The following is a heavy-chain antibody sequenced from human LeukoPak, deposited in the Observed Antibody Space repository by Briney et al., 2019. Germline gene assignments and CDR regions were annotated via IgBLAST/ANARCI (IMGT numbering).Heavy chain of an antibody. D-gene: IGHD2/OR15-2a*01. J-gene: IGHJ4*02. CDR3: AKGRPARGSSLEY. CDR2: TSYDGRKN. V-gene: IGHV3-30*18. Sequence: GGSLRLSCAASGFSFGNYGMHWVRQAPGKGLEWVAATSYDGRKNDYADSVKGRFTISRDNFKNTVFLQMISLTPEDTGVYYCAKGRPARGSSLEYWGQGAVVIVSS. CDR1: GFSFGNYG.